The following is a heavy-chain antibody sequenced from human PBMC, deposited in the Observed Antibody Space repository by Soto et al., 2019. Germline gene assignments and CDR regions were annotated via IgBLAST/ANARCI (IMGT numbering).Heavy chain of an antibody. CDR2: INAGNGNT. Sequence: ASVKVSCKASGYTFTSYAMHWVRQAPGQRLEWMGWINAGNGNTKYSQKFQGRVTITRDTSASTAYMELSSLRSEDTAVYYCATSYSSSSSPYYYYYYGMDVWGQGTTVTVSS. V-gene: IGHV1-3*01. CDR3: ATSYSSSSSPYYYYYYGMDV. D-gene: IGHD6-6*01. CDR1: GYTFTSYA. J-gene: IGHJ6*02.